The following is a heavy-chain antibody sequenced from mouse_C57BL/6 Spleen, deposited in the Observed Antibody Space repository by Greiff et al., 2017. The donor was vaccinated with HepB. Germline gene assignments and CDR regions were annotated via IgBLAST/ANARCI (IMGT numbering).Heavy chain of an antibody. D-gene: IGHD1-1*01. J-gene: IGHJ4*01. V-gene: IGHV1-80*01. CDR1: GYAFSSYW. CDR3: ARSALYYYGSSYENYYAMDY. CDR2: IYPGDGDT. Sequence: VQVVESGAELVKPGASVKISCKASGYAFSSYWMNWVKQRPGKGLEWIGQIYPGDGDTNYNGKFKGKATLTADKSSSTAYMQLSSLTSEDSAVYFCARSALYYYGSSYENYYAMDYWGQGTSVTVSS.